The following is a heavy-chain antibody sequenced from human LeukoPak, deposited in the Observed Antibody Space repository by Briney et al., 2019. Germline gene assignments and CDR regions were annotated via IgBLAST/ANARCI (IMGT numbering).Heavy chain of an antibody. Sequence: PSDTLSLTCALYGESLNYYYWSWIRQSPGKGLEWIGDIFDGKTINYNPSLKSRVTISAATSSQQFSLNLKSVTAADTAVYFCASGAWATRLNSWAQGALVIVSS. CDR2: IFDGKTI. J-gene: IGHJ4*02. D-gene: IGHD4-23*01. CDR1: GESLNYYY. V-gene: IGHV4-34*12. CDR3: ASGAWATRLNS.